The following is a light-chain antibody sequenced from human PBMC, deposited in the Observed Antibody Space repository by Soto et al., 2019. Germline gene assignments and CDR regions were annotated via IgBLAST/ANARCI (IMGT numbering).Light chain of an antibody. CDR2: GAS. CDR1: QSVSSSY. V-gene: IGKV3-20*01. CDR3: QQYGSSPGT. Sequence: IVLTQSPGSLSWWPGGRGAVSCMGSQSVSSSYLAWYQQKPGQAPRLLIYGASSRATGIPDRFSGSGSGTDFTLTISRLEPEDFAVYYCQQYGSSPGTFGQGTKVDIK. J-gene: IGKJ1*01.